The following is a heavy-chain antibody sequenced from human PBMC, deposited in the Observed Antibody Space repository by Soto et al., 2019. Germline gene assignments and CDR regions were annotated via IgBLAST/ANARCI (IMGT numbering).Heavy chain of an antibody. CDR3: ARAYQYDSSFGAFDI. Sequence: EVQLVQSGGGLVQPGGSLRLSCAASGFTFSTYWMTWVRQAPGKGLEWVANIKQDGSEKYYVDSVKGRFTISRDNAKNSLYLQMNSLRAEDTAVYYCARAYQYDSSFGAFDIWGQGTMVTVSS. J-gene: IGHJ3*02. CDR2: IKQDGSEK. V-gene: IGHV3-7*01. D-gene: IGHD3-9*01. CDR1: GFTFSTYW.